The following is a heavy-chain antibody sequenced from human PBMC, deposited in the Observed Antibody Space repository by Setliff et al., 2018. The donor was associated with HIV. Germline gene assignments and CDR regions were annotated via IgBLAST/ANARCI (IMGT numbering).Heavy chain of an antibody. D-gene: IGHD2-8*02. J-gene: IGHJ4*02. V-gene: IGHV4-4*09. CDR2: IYASGST. Sequence: PSETLSLTCNVSDDSFSTNYWSWVRQPPGKGLEWIGYIYASGSTNYNPSLESRVTISLDTSRDQFSLHLRSVTAADTALYYCARLIHTGLLYFDYWGLGKLVTVSS. CDR1: DDSFSTNY. CDR3: ARLIHTGLLYFDY.